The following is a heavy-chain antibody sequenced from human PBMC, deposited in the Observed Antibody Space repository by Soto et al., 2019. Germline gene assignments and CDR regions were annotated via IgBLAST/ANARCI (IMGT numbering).Heavy chain of an antibody. CDR2: IIPFCGTT. J-gene: IGHJ5*02. D-gene: IGHD3-10*01. CDR1: GGTFTSYS. V-gene: IGHV1-69*13. Sequence: SVKVSCKASGGTFTSYSISWVRQAPGQGLEWMGGIIPFCGTTNYAQKFQGRVTITAVESTSTVYMELSSLRSEDTAVYYCARDPLRGPYYGSRAQPTFNWFDPWGQGTPVTVSS. CDR3: ARDPLRGPYYGSRAQPTFNWFDP.